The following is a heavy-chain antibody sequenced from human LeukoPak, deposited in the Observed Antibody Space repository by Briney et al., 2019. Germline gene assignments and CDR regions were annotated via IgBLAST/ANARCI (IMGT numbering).Heavy chain of an antibody. CDR3: ARDRMAFDY. D-gene: IGHD5-24*01. V-gene: IGHV3-74*01. Sequence: GGSLRLSCAASGFTFSSYWMNWVRQAPGKGLVWVSRIASDGSSTTYTDSVKGRFSISRDNAKNTLYLQMNSLRVEDTAVYYCARDRMAFDYWGQGTLVTVSS. CDR2: IASDGSST. J-gene: IGHJ4*02. CDR1: GFTFSSYW.